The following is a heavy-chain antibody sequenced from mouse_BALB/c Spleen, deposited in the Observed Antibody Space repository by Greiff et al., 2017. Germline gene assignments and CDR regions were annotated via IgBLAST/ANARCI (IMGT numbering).Heavy chain of an antibody. CDR2: INPYNGDT. Sequence: EVQLQQSGPELVKPGASVKISCKASGYSFTGYFMNWVMQSHGKSLEWIGRINPYNGDTFYNRKFKGKATLTVDKSSSTAHMELRSLASEDSAVYYCAREGYFDVWGAGTTVTVSS. J-gene: IGHJ1*01. CDR3: AREGYFDV. CDR1: GYSFTGYF. V-gene: IGHV1-20*02.